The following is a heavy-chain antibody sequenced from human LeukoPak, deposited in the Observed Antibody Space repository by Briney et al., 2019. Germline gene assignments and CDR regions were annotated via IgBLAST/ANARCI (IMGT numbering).Heavy chain of an antibody. V-gene: IGHV3-30*02. D-gene: IGHD6-13*01. CDR3: AKDEGSSLYYYYYYYMDV. CDR1: GFTFSSYG. Sequence: GGSLRLSCAASGFTFSSYGMHWVRQAPGKGLEWVAFIRYDGSNKYYADSVKGRFTISRDNSKNTLYLQMNSLRAEDTAVYYCAKDEGSSLYYYYYYYMDVWGKGTTVTISS. CDR2: IRYDGSNK. J-gene: IGHJ6*03.